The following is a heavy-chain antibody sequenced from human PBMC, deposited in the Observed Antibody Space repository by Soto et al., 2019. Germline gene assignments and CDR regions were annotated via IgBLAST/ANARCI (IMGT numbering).Heavy chain of an antibody. CDR2: IVPTLRIT. Sequence: QVQLVQSGAEVKKPGASLRVSCETSGCTSTIYTITWVRQAPGQGLQWMGRIVPTLRITNYAQEFQGRLTITADSSTSTAHIELTSLTSEDTAVYYCATDKYGAGRVGVHFWGQGTLFTVSS. V-gene: IGHV1-69*08. J-gene: IGHJ4*02. CDR3: ATDKYGAGRVGVHF. CDR1: GCTSTIYT. D-gene: IGHD3-3*02.